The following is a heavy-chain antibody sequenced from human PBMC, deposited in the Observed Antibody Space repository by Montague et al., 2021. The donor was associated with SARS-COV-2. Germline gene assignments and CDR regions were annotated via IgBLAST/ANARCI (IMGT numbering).Heavy chain of an antibody. V-gene: IGHV4-59*01. CDR2: IYYNSGNT. J-gene: IGHJ4*02. D-gene: IGHD5-12*01. Sequence: SETLSLTCSVSGGSISDYYWNWIRQPPGKGLEWIGYIYYNSGNTNYNPSLQSRAIISLDTSKNQFSLNLSTVTAADTALYFYARGTGYVYYSDCWGQGTLVTVSS. CDR3: ARGTGYVYYSDC. CDR1: GGSISDYY.